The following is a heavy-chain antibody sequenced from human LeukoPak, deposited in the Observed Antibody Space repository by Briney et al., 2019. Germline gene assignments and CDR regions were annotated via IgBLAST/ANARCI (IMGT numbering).Heavy chain of an antibody. CDR3: ARLTWIQPDY. CDR2: IYYSGST. Sequence: SETLSLTCTVSGGSISSSSYYWGWIRQPPGKGLEWIGSIYYSGSTYYNPSLKSRVTISVDTSKYQFSLKLSSVTAADTAVYYCARLTWIQPDYWGQGTLVTVSS. V-gene: IGHV4-39*01. D-gene: IGHD5-18*01. CDR1: GGSISSSSYY. J-gene: IGHJ4*02.